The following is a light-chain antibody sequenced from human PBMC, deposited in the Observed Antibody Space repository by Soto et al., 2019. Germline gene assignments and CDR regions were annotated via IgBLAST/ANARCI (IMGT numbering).Light chain of an antibody. J-gene: IGKJ2*01. CDR3: HQYGTSPYT. CDR2: GAS. Sequence: EIVLTQSPDPLSLSPGERATLSCRASQSIANYVAWYHQRPGQAPRLVIYGASNRATDIPARFSGSGSGTDCILTISRLEPEDVAVYFCHQYGTSPYTFAQGTKVDIK. CDR1: QSIANY. V-gene: IGKV3-20*01.